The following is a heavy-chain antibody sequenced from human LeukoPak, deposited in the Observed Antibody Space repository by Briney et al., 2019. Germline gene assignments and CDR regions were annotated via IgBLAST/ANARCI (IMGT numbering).Heavy chain of an antibody. CDR3: ADGIRYAFDY. J-gene: IGHJ4*02. Sequence: GGSLRLSCATSGFSFTDYPMNRVRQAPGKGLEWISNIRTTAEGAKYAYYADSVKGRVTISRDDGKNTLYLHMNSLRDDDTAVYYAADGIRYAFDYWGQGILVTVSS. D-gene: IGHD3-9*01. V-gene: IGHV3-48*02. CDR1: GFSFTDYP. CDR2: IRTTAEGAKYA.